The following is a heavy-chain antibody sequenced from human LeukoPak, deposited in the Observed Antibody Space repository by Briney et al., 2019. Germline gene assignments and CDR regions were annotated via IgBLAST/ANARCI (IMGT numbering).Heavy chain of an antibody. CDR2: IIPIFGTA. D-gene: IGHD5-12*01. J-gene: IGHJ4*02. Sequence: GASVKVSCKASGGTFSSYAISWVRQAPGQGLEWMGGIIPIFGTANYAQKFQGRVTITADKSTSTAYMELSSLRSEDTAVYYCARHSGKNSGCDYAFDYWGQGTLVTVSS. V-gene: IGHV1-69*06. CDR3: ARHSGKNSGCDYAFDY. CDR1: GGTFSSYA.